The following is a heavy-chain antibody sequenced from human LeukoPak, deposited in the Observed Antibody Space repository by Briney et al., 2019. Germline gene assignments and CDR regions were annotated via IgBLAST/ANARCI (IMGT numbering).Heavy chain of an antibody. J-gene: IGHJ4*02. CDR3: ARAMYSSSWYGY. CDR1: GYTFTGYY. V-gene: IGHV1-2*02. CDR2: INPNSGGT. Sequence: GASVKVSCKASGYTFTGYYMHWVRQAPGQGLEWMGWINPNSGGTNYAQMFQGRVTMTRDTSISTAYMELSRLRSDDTAVYYCARAMYSSSWYGYWGQGTLVTVSS. D-gene: IGHD6-13*01.